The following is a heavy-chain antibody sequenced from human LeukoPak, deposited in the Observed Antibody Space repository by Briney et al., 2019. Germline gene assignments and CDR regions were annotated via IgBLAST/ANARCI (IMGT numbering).Heavy chain of an antibody. Sequence: KPSETLSLTYAVYGGSFSGYYCSWIRQPPGKGLEWIGEINHSGSTNYNPSLKSRVTISVDTSKNQFSLKLSSVTAADTAVYSCARAVPHYDFWSAYYLNWFEPWGQGTLVTVSS. D-gene: IGHD3-3*01. J-gene: IGHJ5*02. V-gene: IGHV4-34*01. CDR2: INHSGST. CDR3: ARAVPHYDFWSAYYLNWFEP. CDR1: GGSFSGYY.